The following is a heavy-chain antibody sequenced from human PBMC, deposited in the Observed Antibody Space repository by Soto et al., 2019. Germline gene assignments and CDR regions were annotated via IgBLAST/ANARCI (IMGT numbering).Heavy chain of an antibody. J-gene: IGHJ6*02. V-gene: IGHV2-70*11. D-gene: IGHD6-19*01. CDR1: GFSLSTSGMC. Sequence: SGPTLVNPTQTLTLTCTFSGFSLSTSGMCVSWIRQPPGKALEWLARIDWDDDKYYSTSLKTRLTISKDTSKNQVVLTMTNMDLVDTATYYFSRSRIAVAGTALYYYYYGMDVWGQGTTVTVSS. CDR3: SRSRIAVAGTALYYYYYGMDV. CDR2: IDWDDDK.